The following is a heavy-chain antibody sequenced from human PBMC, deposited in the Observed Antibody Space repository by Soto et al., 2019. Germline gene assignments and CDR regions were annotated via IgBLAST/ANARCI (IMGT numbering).Heavy chain of an antibody. J-gene: IGHJ6*02. CDR3: ARDRRISARDYDSSGYYYFYYYGMDV. D-gene: IGHD3-22*01. CDR1: GFTFSSYW. CDR2: INSDGSST. V-gene: IGHV3-74*01. Sequence: QTGGSLRLSCAASGFTFSSYWMHWVRQAPGKGLVWVSRINSDGSSTSYADSVKGRFTISRDNAKNTLYLQMNSLRAEDTAVYYCARDRRISARDYDSSGYYYFYYYGMDVWGQGTTVTVSS.